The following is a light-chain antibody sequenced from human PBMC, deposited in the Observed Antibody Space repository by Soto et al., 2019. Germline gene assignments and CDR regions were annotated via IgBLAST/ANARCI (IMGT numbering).Light chain of an antibody. CDR3: QQRSDSPPLT. CDR1: QSVFGY. V-gene: IGKV3-11*01. J-gene: IGKJ4*01. CDR2: DAY. Sequence: EVVLTQSPATLSLSPGDRATLSCRASQSVFGYLAWYQHKPGQAPRLLIYDAYKRATGVPARFSGCGSETDFTLIISSLEPEDFAVYYCQQRSDSPPLTFGGGTKVEIK.